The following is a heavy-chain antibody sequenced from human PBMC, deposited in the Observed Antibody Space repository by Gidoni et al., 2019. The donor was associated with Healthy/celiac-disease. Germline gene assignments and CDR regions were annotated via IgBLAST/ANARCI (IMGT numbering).Heavy chain of an antibody. Sequence: QVQLVQSGAEVKKPGSSVKVSCKASGGTFSSYAISWVRQAPGQGLEWMGGITPIFGTANYAQKFQGRVTITADKSTSTAYMELSSLRSEDTAVYYCAAGLYDSSGYYAKPLDWGQGTLVTVSS. CDR3: AAGLYDSSGYYAKPLD. CDR1: GGTFSSYA. CDR2: ITPIFGTA. D-gene: IGHD3-22*01. J-gene: IGHJ4*02. V-gene: IGHV1-69*06.